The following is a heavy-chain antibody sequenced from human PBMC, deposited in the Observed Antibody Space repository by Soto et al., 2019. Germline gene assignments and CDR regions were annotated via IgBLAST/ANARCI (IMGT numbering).Heavy chain of an antibody. CDR3: ARGGPYDSSGYYPWSY. V-gene: IGHV3-48*03. Sequence: GGSLRLSCAASGFTFSSYEMNWVRQAPGKGLEWVSYISSSGSTIYYADSVKGRFTISRDNAKNSLYLQMSSLRAEDTAVYYCARGGPYDSSGYYPWSYWGQGTLVTVSS. D-gene: IGHD3-22*01. CDR2: ISSSGSTI. CDR1: GFTFSSYE. J-gene: IGHJ4*02.